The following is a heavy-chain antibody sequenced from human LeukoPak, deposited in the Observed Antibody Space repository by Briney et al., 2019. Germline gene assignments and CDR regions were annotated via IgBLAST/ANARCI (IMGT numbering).Heavy chain of an antibody. V-gene: IGHV1-18*01. D-gene: IGHD1-26*01. CDR2: IDSHDGDR. CDR1: GYSFFFFG. CDR3: ASAGIDRWELLTHAFDI. Sequence: ASVKVSCKASGYSFFFFGVAWVRQAPGQGLEWMVWIDSHDGDRNYAGKFQDRVTMTTDTSTTTSYMELRSLRSDDTAVYYCASAGIDRWELLTHAFDIWGQGTIVTVSS. J-gene: IGHJ3*02.